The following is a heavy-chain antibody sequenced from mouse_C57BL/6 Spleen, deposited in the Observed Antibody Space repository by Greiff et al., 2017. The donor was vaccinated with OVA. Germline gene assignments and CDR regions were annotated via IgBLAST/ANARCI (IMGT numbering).Heavy chain of an antibody. CDR1: GFTFTDYY. CDR3: ARYNIYYAMDY. V-gene: IGHV7-3*01. Sequence: EVQLVESGGGLVQPGGSLSLSCAASGFTFTDYYMSWVRQPPGKALEWLGFIRNKANGYTTEYSASVKGRFTISRDNSQSILYLQMNALRAEDSATYYCARYNIYYAMDYWGQGTSVTVSS. J-gene: IGHJ4*01. CDR2: IRNKANGYTT.